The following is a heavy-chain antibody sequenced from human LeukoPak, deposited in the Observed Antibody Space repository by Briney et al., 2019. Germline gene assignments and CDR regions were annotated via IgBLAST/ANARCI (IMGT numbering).Heavy chain of an antibody. CDR3: ARQYSYGSKGAYYFDY. Sequence: ASVKVSCKASGYTFTSYGISWVRQAPGQGLEWMGWISAYNGNTNYAQKLQGRVTITADKSTSTAYMELSSLRSEDTAVYYCARQYSYGSKGAYYFDYWGQGTLVTVSS. CDR2: ISAYNGNT. CDR1: GYTFTSYG. D-gene: IGHD5-18*01. V-gene: IGHV1-18*01. J-gene: IGHJ4*02.